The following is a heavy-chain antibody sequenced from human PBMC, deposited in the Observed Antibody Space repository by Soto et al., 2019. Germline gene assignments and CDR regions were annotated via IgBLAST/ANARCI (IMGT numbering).Heavy chain of an antibody. CDR2: MFYSGST. CDR1: GASISSGRSY. J-gene: IGHJ4*02. D-gene: IGHD5-12*01. CDR3: ARDNGYGHFDS. V-gene: IGHV4-31*03. Sequence: QVQLQESGTGLVKPSQTLSLTCTVSGASISSGRSYWSWIRQHPGKGLEWIGYMFYSGSTYYHPSLKSRVNISADTSKNQFSLRLTSVTPADTDVYYCARDNGYGHFDSWGQGTLVTVSS.